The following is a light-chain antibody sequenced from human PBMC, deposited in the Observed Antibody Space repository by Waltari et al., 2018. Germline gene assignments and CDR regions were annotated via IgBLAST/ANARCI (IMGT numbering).Light chain of an antibody. V-gene: IGKV3-20*01. CDR2: DTS. J-gene: IGKJ4*01. Sequence: EIVLTQSPGTLSLSPGERATLSCRASQTVRTTYLAWYQQKPGQAPTLLIYDTSSRATGIPDRFSGSGSGTDFSLTISSLEPEDFAVYYCQQYDISPLTFGGGTKVEIK. CDR3: QQYDISPLT. CDR1: QTVRTTY.